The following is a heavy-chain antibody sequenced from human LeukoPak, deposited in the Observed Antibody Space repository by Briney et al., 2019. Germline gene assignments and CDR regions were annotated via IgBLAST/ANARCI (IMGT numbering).Heavy chain of an antibody. CDR2: IDHSVIT. CDR1: GGSFSDYY. Sequence: KPSETLSLTCAVYGGSFSDYYWTWFCQPPDKGLEWIGEIDHSVITNYNPSLKSRVTIPIDTSNNQFSLKLTSLTAADTAVYYCARGRQRKYSGTYPSGFEHWGQGTLVTVSS. D-gene: IGHD1-26*01. V-gene: IGHV4-34*01. J-gene: IGHJ4*02. CDR3: ARGRQRKYSGTYPSGFEH.